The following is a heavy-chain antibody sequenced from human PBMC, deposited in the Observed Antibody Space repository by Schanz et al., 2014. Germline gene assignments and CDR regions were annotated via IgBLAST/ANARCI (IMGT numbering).Heavy chain of an antibody. D-gene: IGHD6-19*01. Sequence: QVQLVESGGGVVQFGRSLRLSCVASGFTFSSYGMHWVRQAPGKGLEWVAVIWNNGVTKYYADSVRGRFTISRDRFQNTLYLQMSSLRAEDTAIYYCAKLSSSGRLAGYFDYWGQGALVTVSS. CDR3: AKLSSSGRLAGYFDY. J-gene: IGHJ4*02. CDR2: IWNNGVTK. V-gene: IGHV3-33*03. CDR1: GFTFSSYG.